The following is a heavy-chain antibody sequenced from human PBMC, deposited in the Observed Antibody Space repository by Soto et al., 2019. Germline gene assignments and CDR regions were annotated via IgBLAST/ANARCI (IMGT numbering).Heavy chain of an antibody. CDR3: ARLSEGVTLTDY. V-gene: IGHV1-8*01. D-gene: IGHD3-16*01. CDR1: GYTFTSYD. CDR2: MNPNSGNT. J-gene: IGHJ4*02. Sequence: ASVKVSCKASGYTFTSYDINWVRQATGQGLEWMGWMNPNSGNTGYAQKFQGRVTMTRNTSISTAYMELSSLRSEDTAVYYCARLSEGVTLTDYWGQGTLVTVSS.